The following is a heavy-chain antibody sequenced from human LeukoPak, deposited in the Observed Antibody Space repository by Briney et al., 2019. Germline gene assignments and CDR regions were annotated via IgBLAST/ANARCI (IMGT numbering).Heavy chain of an antibody. V-gene: IGHV3-15*01. D-gene: IGHD3-3*01. J-gene: IGHJ6*02. Sequence: PGGSLRLSCAASGFTFSNAWMSWVRQAPGKGLEWVGRIKSKTDGGTTDYAAPVKGRFTISRDDSKNTLYLQMNSLKTEDTAVYYCTTEGFLEWLSQGGDGFYYYGMDVWGQGTTVTVSS. CDR1: GFTFSNAW. CDR3: TTEGFLEWLSQGGDGFYYYGMDV. CDR2: IKSKTDGGTT.